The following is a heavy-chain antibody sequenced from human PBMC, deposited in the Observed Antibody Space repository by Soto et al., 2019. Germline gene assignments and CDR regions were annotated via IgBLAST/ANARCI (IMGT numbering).Heavy chain of an antibody. CDR1: GFSFSISP. V-gene: IGHV3-30-3*01. Sequence: QLGGSLRLSCAASGFSFSISPMHWVRQAPGKGPEWVALISYDGTNKFYADSVKGRFTISRDNSKRTLYLQVDSLRPEDAAVYYCARDPKTSGGQHWAFNYFDSWGQGT. J-gene: IGHJ4*02. CDR2: ISYDGTNK. D-gene: IGHD7-27*01. CDR3: ARDPKTSGGQHWAFNYFDS.